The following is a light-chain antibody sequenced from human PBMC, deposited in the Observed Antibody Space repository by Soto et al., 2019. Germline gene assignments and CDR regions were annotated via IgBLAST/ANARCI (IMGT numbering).Light chain of an antibody. CDR2: WAS. Sequence: DIVMTQSPDSLAVSLGERATINCKSSQSILYSSNNENYLAWYQQKPGQPPKLLIYWASTRESGVPDRFSGSGSGTDFTLTISSLQAEDVAIYYCQQYYTTRPITFGQGTRLEIK. J-gene: IGKJ5*01. V-gene: IGKV4-1*01. CDR1: QSILYSSNNENY. CDR3: QQYYTTRPIT.